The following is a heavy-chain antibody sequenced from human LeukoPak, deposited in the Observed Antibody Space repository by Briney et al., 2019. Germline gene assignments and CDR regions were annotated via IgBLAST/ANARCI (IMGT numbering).Heavy chain of an antibody. D-gene: IGHD5-24*01. J-gene: IGHJ4*02. V-gene: IGHV3-30*02. CDR3: AKDSQWLQSFDY. CDR1: GFTFSSYW. CDR2: IRYDGSNK. Sequence: GGSLRLSCAASGFTFSSYWMHWVRQAPGKGLEWVAFIRYDGSNKYYADSVKGRFTTSRDNSKNTLYLQMNSLRAEDTAVYYCAKDSQWLQSFDYWGQGTLVTVSS.